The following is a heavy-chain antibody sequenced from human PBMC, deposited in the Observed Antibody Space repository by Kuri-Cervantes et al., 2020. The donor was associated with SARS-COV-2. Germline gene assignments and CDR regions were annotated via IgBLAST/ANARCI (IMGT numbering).Heavy chain of an antibody. CDR1: GFTFSSYG. Sequence: LSLTCAASGFTFSSYGMHWVRQAPGKGLEWVAVIWYDGSNKYYADSVKGRFTISRDNSKNTLYPQMNSLRAEDTAVYYCAKDRVGVQDFWGQGTLVTVSS. D-gene: IGHD2-21*01. J-gene: IGHJ4*02. CDR2: IWYDGSNK. V-gene: IGHV3-33*06. CDR3: AKDRVGVQDF.